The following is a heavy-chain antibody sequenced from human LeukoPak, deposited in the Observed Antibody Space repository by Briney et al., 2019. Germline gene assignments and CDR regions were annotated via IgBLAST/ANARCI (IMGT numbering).Heavy chain of an antibody. CDR3: ATFGVIVRNNYLDY. J-gene: IGHJ4*02. D-gene: IGHD3-3*01. CDR1: GFTFSSYS. CDR2: ISSSSSYI. V-gene: IGHV3-21*01. Sequence: PGGSLRLSCAASGFTFSSYSMNWVRQAPGKGLEWVSSISSSSSYIYYADSVKGRFTISRDNAKNSLYLQMNSLRAEDTAVYYCATFGVIVRNNYLDYWGQGALVTVSS.